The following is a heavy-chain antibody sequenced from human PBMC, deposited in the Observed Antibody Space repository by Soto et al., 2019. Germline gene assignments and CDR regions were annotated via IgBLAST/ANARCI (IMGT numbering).Heavy chain of an antibody. J-gene: IGHJ4*02. CDR2: IKDDGSER. Sequence: GVSLRLSCAVSGFSFGSYWMSWVRQAPGKGLEWLASIKDDGSERYYLDSVKGRFTISRDNAKDSLSLQMNSLRGEDTAFYYCARDVGPVTIFGEALSGYFDFWGQGTLVTVSS. D-gene: IGHD3-3*01. CDR3: ARDVGPVTIFGEALSGYFDF. CDR1: GFSFGSYW. V-gene: IGHV3-7*03.